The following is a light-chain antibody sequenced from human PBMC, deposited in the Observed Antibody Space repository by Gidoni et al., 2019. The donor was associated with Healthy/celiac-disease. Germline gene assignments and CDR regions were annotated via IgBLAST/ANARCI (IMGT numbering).Light chain of an antibody. CDR3: QQYDNLPVX. V-gene: IGKV1-33*01. Sequence: DIQMTQSPSSLSASVGDRVTITCQASQDISNYLNWYQQKPGKAPKLLIYDASNLETGVPSRFSGSGSGTDFTFTISSLQPEDIATYYCQQYDNLPVXFXPGTXVDIK. J-gene: IGKJ3*01. CDR2: DAS. CDR1: QDISNY.